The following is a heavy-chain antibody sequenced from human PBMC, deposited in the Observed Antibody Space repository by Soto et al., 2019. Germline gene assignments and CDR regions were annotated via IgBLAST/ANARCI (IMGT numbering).Heavy chain of an antibody. D-gene: IGHD3-9*01. V-gene: IGHV3-66*01. CDR1: GFTVSSNY. J-gene: IGHJ4*02. CDR2: IYSAGST. CDR3: AKTQNDILDY. Sequence: GGSLRLSCAASGFTVSSNYMSWVRQAPGKGLEWVSVIYSAGSTYYADSVKGRFTISRDNSKNTLYLQMNTLRAEATAVYYCAKTQNDILDYWGQGTLVTVSS.